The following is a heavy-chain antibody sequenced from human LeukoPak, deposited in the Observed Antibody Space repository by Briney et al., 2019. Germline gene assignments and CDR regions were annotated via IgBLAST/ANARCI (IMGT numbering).Heavy chain of an antibody. Sequence: GESLQISCAASGFTFSSYAMSWVRQAPGKGLEWVSAISGSGGSTYYADSVKGRFTISRDNSKNTLYLQMNSLRAEDTAVYYCAKGSYNWAYGGWFDPWGQGTLVTVSS. CDR1: GFTFSSYA. CDR3: AKGSYNWAYGGWFDP. CDR2: ISGSGGST. J-gene: IGHJ5*02. D-gene: IGHD1-20*01. V-gene: IGHV3-23*01.